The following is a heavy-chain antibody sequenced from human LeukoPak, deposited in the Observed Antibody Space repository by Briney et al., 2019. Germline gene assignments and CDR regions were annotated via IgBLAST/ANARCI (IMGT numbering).Heavy chain of an antibody. V-gene: IGHV4-59*12. Sequence: SETLSLTCTVSGGSISSYYWSWIRQPPGKGLEWIGYIYYSGTTNYNPSLKSRVTISVDTSKNQFSLKLSSVTAADTAVYYCARTFSGSYYYYGMDVWGQGTTVTVSS. CDR1: GGSISSYY. CDR3: ARTFSGSYYYYGMDV. J-gene: IGHJ6*02. D-gene: IGHD1-26*01. CDR2: IYYSGTT.